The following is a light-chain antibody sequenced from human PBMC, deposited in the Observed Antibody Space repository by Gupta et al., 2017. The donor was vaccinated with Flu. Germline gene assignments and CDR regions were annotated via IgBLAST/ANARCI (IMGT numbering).Light chain of an antibody. CDR1: QSVRDNS. Sequence: IVLTQSPGTLSLSPGERATLSCRASQSVRDNSLAWYQHKPGQAPRLLIYGASTRARGIPDRFSSTASGTDFTLTISRLEPEDVAVYYYHQYGRTYTFGQGTKVEIK. CDR3: HQYGRTYT. J-gene: IGKJ2*01. CDR2: GAS. V-gene: IGKV3-20*01.